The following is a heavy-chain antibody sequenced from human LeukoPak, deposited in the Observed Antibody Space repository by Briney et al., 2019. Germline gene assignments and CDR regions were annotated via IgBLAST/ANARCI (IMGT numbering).Heavy chain of an antibody. CDR1: GDSVSSNSAA. CDR3: ARETYSSSSRGLDV. V-gene: IGHV6-1*01. J-gene: IGHJ6*02. D-gene: IGHD6-6*01. CDR2: TYYRSKWCH. Sequence: SQTLSLTCAISGDSVSSNSAAWNWIRQSPSRGLEWLGRTYYRSKWCHDYAESVKSRITINSDTSKNQFSLQLNSVTPEDTTVYYCARETYSSSSRGLDVWGQGTTVTVSS.